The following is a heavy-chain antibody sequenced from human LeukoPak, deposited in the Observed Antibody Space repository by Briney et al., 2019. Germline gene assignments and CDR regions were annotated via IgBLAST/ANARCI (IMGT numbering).Heavy chain of an antibody. D-gene: IGHD6-19*01. CDR2: NYHSGST. J-gene: IGHJ5*02. V-gene: IGHV4-4*02. Sequence: SETLSLTCTISGDSISSSHGWSWVRHSPGKGLEWIWENYHSGSTNYNPSLEIRVTLSVAKSKNQFSLNVISVTAADTAVYYCARETGASAKWGSGWYTWFDAWGQGALVTVSS. CDR3: ARETGASAKWGSGWYTWFDA. CDR1: GDSISSSHG.